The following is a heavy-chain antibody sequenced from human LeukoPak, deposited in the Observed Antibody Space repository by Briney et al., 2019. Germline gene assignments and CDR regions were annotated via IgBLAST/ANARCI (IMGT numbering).Heavy chain of an antibody. CDR1: GYSISSGYD. CDR2: MYHSGST. D-gene: IGHD3-22*01. CDR3: ARSGYYDSSGYFDY. J-gene: IGHJ4*02. Sequence: SETLSLTCTVSGYSISSGYDWGWIRQPPGKGLEWIGGMYHSGSTNYNPSLKSRVTISVDTSKNQFFLKLSSVTAADTAVYYCARSGYYDSSGYFDYWGQGTLVTVSS. V-gene: IGHV4-38-2*02.